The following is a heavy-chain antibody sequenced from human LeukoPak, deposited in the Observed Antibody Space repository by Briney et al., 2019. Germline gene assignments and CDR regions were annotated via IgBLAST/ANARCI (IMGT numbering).Heavy chain of an antibody. CDR3: ARHKGDFVMDYGMDV. CDR2: IYYSGST. V-gene: IGHV4-59*08. D-gene: IGHD3-3*01. Sequence: SETLSLTCTVSGGSISSYYWSWIRQPPGKGLEWIGYIYYSGSTNYNPSLKSRVTISVDTSKNQFSLKLSSVTAADTAVYYCARHKGDFVMDYGMDVWGQGTTVTVSS. CDR1: GGSISSYY. J-gene: IGHJ6*02.